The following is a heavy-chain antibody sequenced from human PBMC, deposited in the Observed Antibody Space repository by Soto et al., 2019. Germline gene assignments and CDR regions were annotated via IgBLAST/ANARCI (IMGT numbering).Heavy chain of an antibody. CDR3: ARGGGRYYYAMDV. J-gene: IGHJ6*02. V-gene: IGHV4-34*01. D-gene: IGHD1-26*01. CDR2: INHSGSP. Sequence: PSETLSLTCAVYGGSFSGYYWSWIRQPPGKGLEWIGKINHSGSPNYNPSLKSRVTISVDTSKNQFSLKLSSVTAADTAVYYCARGGGRYYYAMDVWGQGTTVTVS. CDR1: GGSFSGYY.